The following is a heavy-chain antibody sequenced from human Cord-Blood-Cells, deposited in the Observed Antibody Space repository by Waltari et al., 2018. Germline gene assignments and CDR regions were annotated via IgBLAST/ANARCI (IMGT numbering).Heavy chain of an antibody. CDR3: ASWGIAAAGTYFLDY. J-gene: IGHJ4*02. Sequence: QVQLVQSGAEVKKPGASVKVSCKATGYTFTSYDIYWVRQATGQGLEWMGWMNPNSGNTGYAQKFQGRVTMTRNTSISTAYMELSSLRSEDTAVYYCASWGIAAAGTYFLDYWGQGTLVTVSS. V-gene: IGHV1-8*01. D-gene: IGHD6-13*01. CDR1: GYTFTSYD. CDR2: MNPNSGNT.